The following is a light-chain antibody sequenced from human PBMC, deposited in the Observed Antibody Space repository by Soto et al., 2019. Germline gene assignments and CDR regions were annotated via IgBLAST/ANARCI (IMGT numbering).Light chain of an antibody. CDR3: QQYGSLSWT. V-gene: IGKV3-20*01. CDR1: LSVSSSY. J-gene: IGKJ1*01. Sequence: EIVLTQSPGTLSLSPGERATLSCRASLSVSSSYLAWYQQKPGQAPRLLIYGASSRATGIPDRFSGSGSGTDFTLTISRLEPEDFAVYHCQQYGSLSWTFGQGTKVDIK. CDR2: GAS.